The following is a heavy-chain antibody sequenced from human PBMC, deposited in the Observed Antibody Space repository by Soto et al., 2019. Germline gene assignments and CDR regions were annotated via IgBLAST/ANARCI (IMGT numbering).Heavy chain of an antibody. CDR3: ARDGPPTDY. CDR1: GGTFGTYG. J-gene: IGHJ4*02. V-gene: IGHV1-18*01. Sequence: ASVKVSCKTSGGTFGTYGIGWARQAPGQGLEWMGGIVALTGTPNYAQKLQGRVTMTTDTSTSTAYMELRSLRSDDTAVYYCARDGPPTDYWGQGTLVTV. CDR2: IVALTGTP.